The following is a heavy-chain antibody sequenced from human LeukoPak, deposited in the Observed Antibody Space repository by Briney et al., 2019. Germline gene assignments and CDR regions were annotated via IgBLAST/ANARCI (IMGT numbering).Heavy chain of an antibody. J-gene: IGHJ4*02. CDR3: ATGRPYYYDSSGYYDY. D-gene: IGHD3-22*01. Sequence: GGSLRLSCAASGFTFSSYGMHWVRQAPGKGLEWVAVISYDGSNKYYADSVKGRFTISRDNSKNTLYLQMNSLRAEDTAVYYCATGRPYYYDSSGYYDYWGQETLVTVSS. V-gene: IGHV3-30*03. CDR1: GFTFSSYG. CDR2: ISYDGSNK.